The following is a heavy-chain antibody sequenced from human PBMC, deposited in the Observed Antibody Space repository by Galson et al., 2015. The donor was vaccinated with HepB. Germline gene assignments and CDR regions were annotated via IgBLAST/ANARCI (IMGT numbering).Heavy chain of an antibody. V-gene: IGHV2-70*11. CDR3: ARTRRERQAFDF. J-gene: IGHJ4*02. CDR1: GFSIGDSGMC. CDR2: LDWDDDK. D-gene: IGHD1-26*01. Sequence: PALVKPTQTLTLTCTLSGFSIGDSGMCVSWIRQPPGKALEWLARLDWDDDKYYNTSLTPRLTISQDTSQNQVVLTLSNMDPVDTATYFCARTRRERQAFDFWGQGTLVTVSS.